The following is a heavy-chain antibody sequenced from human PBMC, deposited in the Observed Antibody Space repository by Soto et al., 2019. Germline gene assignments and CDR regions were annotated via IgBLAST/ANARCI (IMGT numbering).Heavy chain of an antibody. V-gene: IGHV1-3*01. D-gene: IGHD6-19*01. CDR1: GDTFSSYT. Sequence: ASVKVSCKASGDTFSSYTITWVRQAPGQRLEWMGGINAGNGKTKYSQKFQGRVTITRDTSASTAYMELSSLRSEDTAVYYCARAVAVAADFDYWGQGTLVTVSS. CDR2: INAGNGKT. J-gene: IGHJ4*02. CDR3: ARAVAVAADFDY.